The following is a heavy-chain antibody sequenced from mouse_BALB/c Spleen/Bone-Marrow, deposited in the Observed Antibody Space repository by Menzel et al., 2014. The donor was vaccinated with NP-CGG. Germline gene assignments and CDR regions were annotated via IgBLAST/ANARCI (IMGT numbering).Heavy chain of an antibody. J-gene: IGHJ3*01. V-gene: IGHV5-17*02. Sequence: EVKVVESGGGVVQPGGSRKLSCAASGFAFSSFGMHWVRQAPEKGLEWVAYISSGSNTIYYADRVKGRFTISRDNPKNTLSLQMTSQRSEDTARYYCARFGNYVTYWGQGTLVTVSA. D-gene: IGHD2-1*01. CDR3: ARFGNYVTY. CDR2: ISSGSNTI. CDR1: GFAFSSFG.